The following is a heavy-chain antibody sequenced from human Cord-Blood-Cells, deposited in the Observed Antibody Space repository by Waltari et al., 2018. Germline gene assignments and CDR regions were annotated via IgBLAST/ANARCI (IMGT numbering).Heavy chain of an antibody. J-gene: IGHJ4*02. D-gene: IGHD1-20*01. CDR2: NNPNSGGT. CDR3: ARVTYNWNDDY. CDR1: GCTFTGSY. Sequence: VPLVQSGAALNKPGASLKVSCMPSGCTFTGSYMHWVRQAPGQGLEWMGRNNPNSGGTNYAQKFQGRVTMTRDTSISTAYMELSRLRSDDTAVYYCARVTYNWNDDYWGQGTLVTVSS. V-gene: IGHV1-2*06.